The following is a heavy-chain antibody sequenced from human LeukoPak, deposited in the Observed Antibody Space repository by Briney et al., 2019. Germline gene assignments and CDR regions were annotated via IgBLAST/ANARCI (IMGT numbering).Heavy chain of an antibody. V-gene: IGHV5-51*01. J-gene: IGHJ4*02. CDR2: IYPGDSDT. CDR1: GNSFSNYW. D-gene: IGHD3-16*01. Sequence: GESLKISCKGSGNSFSNYWIAWVRQMPGKGLEWMGIIYPGDSDTRYSPSFQGRVTISADKSISTAYLQWSRLEASDTAMYYCARRLSDADAFFDYWGQGTLVTVSS. CDR3: ARRLSDADAFFDY.